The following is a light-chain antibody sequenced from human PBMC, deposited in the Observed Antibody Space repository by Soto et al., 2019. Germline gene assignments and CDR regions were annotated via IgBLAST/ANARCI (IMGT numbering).Light chain of an antibody. CDR3: QQASSFPIT. CDR2: GAS. Sequence: DIQLAQSPSSVSASVGDRVTITCRASQGLAGWLCWYQQKPGTAPKLLISGASSLQNGVPSRFSGNGSGTDFSLTISSLQPDDFATYFCQQASSFPITFGHGTRLEFK. CDR1: QGLAGW. J-gene: IGKJ5*01. V-gene: IGKV1-12*01.